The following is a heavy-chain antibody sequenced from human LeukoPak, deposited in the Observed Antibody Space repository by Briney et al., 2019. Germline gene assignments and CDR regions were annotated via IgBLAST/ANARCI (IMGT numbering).Heavy chain of an antibody. V-gene: IGHV3-43D*03. CDR1: GFTFDDYA. D-gene: IGHD5-18*01. CDR3: ARAWIQLWAYYDY. Sequence: GGSLRLSCAASGFTFDDYAMHWVRQVPGKGLEWVSLISWDGGSTYYADSVKGRFTISRDNSKNSLYLQMNSLRAEDTALYYCARAWIQLWAYYDYWGQGTLVTVSS. CDR2: ISWDGGST. J-gene: IGHJ4*02.